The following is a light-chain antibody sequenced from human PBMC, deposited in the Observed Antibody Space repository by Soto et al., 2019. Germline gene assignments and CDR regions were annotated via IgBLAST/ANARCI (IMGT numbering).Light chain of an antibody. J-gene: IGLJ3*02. Sequence: QAVVTQEPSLTVSPGGTVTLTCRSSTGAVTSGHFPYWFQHKAGQAPRTLNYDTSSTHSWTPRRVSGSLLGAKAGLTLSGARAEDESDYYFLLSYRGAGVFGGGTKVTVL. V-gene: IGLV7-46*01. CDR1: TGAVTSGHF. CDR3: LLSYRGAGV. CDR2: DTS.